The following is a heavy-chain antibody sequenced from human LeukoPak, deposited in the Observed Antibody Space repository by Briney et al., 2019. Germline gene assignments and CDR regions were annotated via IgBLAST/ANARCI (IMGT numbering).Heavy chain of an antibody. CDR2: IYYNGIT. CDR1: VGLIPSPFHF. D-gene: IGHD6-19*01. Sequence: SETLSLPHSVCVGLIPSPFHFWAWIRQPPGQGLEWIASIYYNGITYYNASLESRVTMSVDTSRNQFSLRLSSVSAADRSVYYCAREQTVMRGAVASTFDYWGQGTLVTVSS. CDR3: AREQTVMRGAVASTFDY. V-gene: IGHV4-39*02. J-gene: IGHJ4*02.